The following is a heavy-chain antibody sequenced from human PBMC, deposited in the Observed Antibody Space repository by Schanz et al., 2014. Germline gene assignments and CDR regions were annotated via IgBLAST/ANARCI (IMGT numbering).Heavy chain of an antibody. CDR3: AKDPYDVLTGYQYYFDY. Sequence: EVKLLESGGGLVQPGGSLRLSCAASGFTFATYAMSWVRQAPGKGLEWVAAINGSGNATYYADSVKGRFTISRDNSRNTLVLQMKRLRVEDTAVYFCAKDPYDVLTGYQYYFDYWGPGRVVTVSS. D-gene: IGHD3-9*01. CDR1: GFTFATYA. J-gene: IGHJ4*02. V-gene: IGHV3-23*01. CDR2: INGSGNAT.